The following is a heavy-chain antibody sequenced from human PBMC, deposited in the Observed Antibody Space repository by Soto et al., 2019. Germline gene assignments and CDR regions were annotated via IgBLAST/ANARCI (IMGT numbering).Heavy chain of an antibody. CDR2: ISTDETIK. V-gene: IGHV3-30-3*01. D-gene: IGHD3-22*01. CDR1: GFTFSNYA. J-gene: IGHJ1*01. CDR3: AREDDSSGYAGTFQY. Sequence: QVQLVESGGDMVQPGRSLRLSCAASGFTFSNYAMHWVRQAPGKGLEWITVISTDETIKIYADFVKGRFTISRDNSKNTLYLEMNSLLVADTAVYYCAREDDSSGYAGTFQYWGQGTLVTVSA.